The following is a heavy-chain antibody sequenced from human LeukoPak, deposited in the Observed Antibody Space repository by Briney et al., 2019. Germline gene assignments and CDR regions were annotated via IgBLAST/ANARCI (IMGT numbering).Heavy chain of an antibody. CDR3: AKPSSGYTSFHI. D-gene: IGHD3-22*01. Sequence: GGSLRLSCAASGFTFSSYAMHWVRQAPGKGLEWVTAISYDGSNKDYADSVKGRFTISRDNSKNTAYLQVNSLRAEDTAVYYCAKPSSGYTSFHIWGQGTMVTVSS. CDR2: ISYDGSNK. V-gene: IGHV3-30-3*02. J-gene: IGHJ3*02. CDR1: GFTFSSYA.